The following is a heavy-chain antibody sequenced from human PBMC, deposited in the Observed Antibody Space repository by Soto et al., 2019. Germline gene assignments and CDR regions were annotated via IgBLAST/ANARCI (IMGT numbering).Heavy chain of an antibody. D-gene: IGHD6-13*01. Sequence: SETLSLTCAVYGGSFSGYYWSWIRQSPGKGLEWIGEINHSGSTNYNPSLKSRVTISVDTSKNQFSLKLSSVTAADTAVYYCARRGNWNLAAGTRWFDPWGQGTLVTVSS. V-gene: IGHV4-34*01. CDR3: ARRGNWNLAAGTRWFDP. CDR2: INHSGST. CDR1: GGSFSGYY. J-gene: IGHJ5*02.